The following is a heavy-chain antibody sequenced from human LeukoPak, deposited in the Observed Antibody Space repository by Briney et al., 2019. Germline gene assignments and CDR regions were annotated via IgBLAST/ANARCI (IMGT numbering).Heavy chain of an antibody. D-gene: IGHD3-10*01. CDR3: ARDQGPGGSGSYYNELDAFDI. Sequence: PGGSLRLSCAASGFTFSSYAMSWVRQAPGKGLEWVSAISGSGGSTYYADSVKGRFTISRDNSKNTLYLQMNSLRAEDTAVYYCARDQGPGGSGSYYNELDAFDIWGQGTMVTVSS. J-gene: IGHJ3*02. V-gene: IGHV3-23*01. CDR2: ISGSGGST. CDR1: GFTFSSYA.